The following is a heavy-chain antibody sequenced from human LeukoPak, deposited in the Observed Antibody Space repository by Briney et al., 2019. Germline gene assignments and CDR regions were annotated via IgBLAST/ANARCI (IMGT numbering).Heavy chain of an antibody. D-gene: IGHD5-18*01. CDR2: IIPIFGTA. CDR1: GGTFSSYA. J-gene: IGHJ3*02. V-gene: IGHV1-69*13. CDR3: ASPTAMVRVSDAFDI. Sequence: GASVKVSCKASGGTFSSYAISWVRQAPGQGLEWMGGIIPIFGTANYAQKFQGRVTITADESTSTAYMELSSLRSEDTAVCYCASPTAMVRVSDAFDIWGQGTMVTVSS.